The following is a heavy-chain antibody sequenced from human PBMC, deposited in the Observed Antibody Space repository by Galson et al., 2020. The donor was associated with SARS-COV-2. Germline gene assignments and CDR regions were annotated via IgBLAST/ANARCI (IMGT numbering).Heavy chain of an antibody. D-gene: IGHD6-19*01. CDR2: ISYDGSNK. Sequence: GESLKISCAASGFTFSSYGMHWVRQAPGKGLEWVAVISYDGSNKYYADSVKGRFTISRDNSKNTLYLQMNSLRAEDTAVYYCAKVGGVAVAGLDYWGQGTLVTVSS. CDR1: GFTFSSYG. V-gene: IGHV3-30*18. J-gene: IGHJ4*02. CDR3: AKVGGVAVAGLDY.